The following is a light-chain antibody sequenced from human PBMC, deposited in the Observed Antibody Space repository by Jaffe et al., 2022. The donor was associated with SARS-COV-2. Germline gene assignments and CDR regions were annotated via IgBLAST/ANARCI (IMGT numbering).Light chain of an antibody. J-gene: IGKJ2*01. Sequence: VLTQSPDFQSVTPKQKVTISCRATQSVGTSLHWYQHKPGQPPKLLIKYATQPSSGVPSRFSGSGSGTEFTLTINGLEAEDAATYFCHQSIELPFTFGQGSKLDIK. CDR3: HQSIELPFT. CDR1: QSVGTS. V-gene: IGKV6-21*01. CDR2: YAT.